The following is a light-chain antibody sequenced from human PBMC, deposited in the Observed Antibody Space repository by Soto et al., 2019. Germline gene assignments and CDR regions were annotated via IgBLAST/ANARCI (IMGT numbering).Light chain of an antibody. V-gene: IGKV3-20*01. CDR3: QQFGSSPS. CDR1: QSVSSSY. J-gene: IGKJ3*01. Sequence: EIVLTQSPGTLSLSPGERATLSCRASQSVSSSYLAWYRQRPGQAPRLLIYGASIRATGIPDRFSGSGSGTVFTLTISRLEPDDFAVYYCQQFGSSPSFGPGTTVDI. CDR2: GAS.